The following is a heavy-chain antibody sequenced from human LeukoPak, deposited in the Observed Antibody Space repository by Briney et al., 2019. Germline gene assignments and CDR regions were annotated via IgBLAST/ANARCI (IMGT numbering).Heavy chain of an antibody. CDR2: VSGNGDRT. CDR3: AKDPNGDYVGAFDM. CDR1: GIIFSSYA. Sequence: GGSLRLYCAVSGIIFSSYAMTWLRQASGKGLEWVSSVSGNGDRTQYADSGKGRFTISRDNSKNTLYLQMNSLRAEDTAVYYCAKDPNGDYVGAFDMWGQGTLVTVSP. V-gene: IGHV3-23*01. J-gene: IGHJ3*02. D-gene: IGHD4-17*01.